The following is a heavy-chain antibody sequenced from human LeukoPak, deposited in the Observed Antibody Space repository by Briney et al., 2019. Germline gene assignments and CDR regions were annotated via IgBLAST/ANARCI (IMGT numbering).Heavy chain of an antibody. Sequence: SQTLSLTCTVSGGSISSGSYYWSWIRQPAGKGLEWIGRIYTSGSTNYNPSLKSRVTISVDTSKNQFSLKLSSVTAADTAVYYCARGLPYYYGSGSHSYDYWGQGTLVTVSS. V-gene: IGHV4-61*02. CDR2: IYTSGST. J-gene: IGHJ4*02. CDR1: GGSISSGSYY. D-gene: IGHD3-10*01. CDR3: ARGLPYYYGSGSHSYDY.